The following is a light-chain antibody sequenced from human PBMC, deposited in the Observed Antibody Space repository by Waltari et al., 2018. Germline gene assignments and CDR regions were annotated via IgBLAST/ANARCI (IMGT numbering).Light chain of an antibody. Sequence: AIRMTQSPSSFSASTGDRVTITCRASQGISSYLAWYQQKPGKAPKLLIYAASTLQSGVPSRFSGSGSGTDFTLTISCLQSEDFATYYCQQYYSYHQTFGQGTKVEIK. V-gene: IGKV1-8*01. J-gene: IGKJ1*01. CDR3: QQYYSYHQT. CDR2: AAS. CDR1: QGISSY.